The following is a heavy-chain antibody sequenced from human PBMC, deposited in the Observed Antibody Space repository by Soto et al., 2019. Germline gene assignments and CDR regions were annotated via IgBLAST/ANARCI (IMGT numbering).Heavy chain of an antibody. CDR3: VKKIAGTTTSGAYWSFDL. J-gene: IGHJ2*01. CDR2: ISGGGDAT. V-gene: IGHV3-23*01. Sequence: EVQLLESGGGLVQPGGSLTLSCAASGFTFSEFAMNWVRQAPGKGLEWVSGISGGGDATFYADSVKGRFTISRVQSKNTVYLQMNGLRADDTAVYYYVKKIAGTTTSGAYWSFDLWGRGTLVTVSS. D-gene: IGHD1-26*01. CDR1: GFTFSEFA.